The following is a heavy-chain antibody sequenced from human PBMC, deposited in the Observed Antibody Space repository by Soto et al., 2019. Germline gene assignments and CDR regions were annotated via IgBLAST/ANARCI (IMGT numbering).Heavy chain of an antibody. CDR2: IRSKPYGGTT. CDR1: GFTFGYYG. CDR3: TRGDYYDSPPGD. J-gene: IGHJ4*02. Sequence: GGSLRLSCTASGFTFGYYGMSWFRQSPGKGLEWVGFIRSKPYGGTTEYAASVKGRFTISRDDSKSIAYLQMHSLKTEETAVYYCTRGDYYDSPPGDWGQGTLVTVSS. D-gene: IGHD3-22*01. V-gene: IGHV3-49*03.